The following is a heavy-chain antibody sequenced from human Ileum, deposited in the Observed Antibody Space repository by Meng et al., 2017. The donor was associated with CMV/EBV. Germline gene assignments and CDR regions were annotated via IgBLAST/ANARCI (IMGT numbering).Heavy chain of an antibody. V-gene: IGHV4-39*07. Sequence: HMQGSGHGLVKPSETHSLTCPASGAPHSSGSHSWAWFRQPPGKRLEWIGSMYFSGIADYNPSLKSRVTISLHATQKQFSLRLTSVTAADSAVYFCARDLTNKWFYYWGQGTLVTVSS. D-gene: IGHD1-26*01. CDR1: GAPHSSGSHS. CDR2: MYFSGIA. J-gene: IGHJ4*02. CDR3: ARDLTNKWFYY.